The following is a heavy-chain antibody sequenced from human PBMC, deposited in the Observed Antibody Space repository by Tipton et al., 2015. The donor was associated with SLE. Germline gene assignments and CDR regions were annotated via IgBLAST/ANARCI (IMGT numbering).Heavy chain of an antibody. D-gene: IGHD2-15*01. CDR3: AIPHCSGVSCYGTGQYFQY. V-gene: IGHV3-7*03. CDR1: GFTFSSYW. CDR2: IKQDGSEK. J-gene: IGHJ1*01. Sequence: GSLRLSCAASGFTFSSYWMSWVRQAPGKGLEWVANIKQDGSEKYYVDSVKGRFTISRDNAKNSLYLQMNSLRAEDTAFYYCAIPHCSGVSCYGTGQYFQYWGQGTLVTVSS.